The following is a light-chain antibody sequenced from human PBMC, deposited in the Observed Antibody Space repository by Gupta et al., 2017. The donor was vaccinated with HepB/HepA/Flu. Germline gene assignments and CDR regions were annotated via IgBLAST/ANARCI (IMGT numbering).Light chain of an antibody. CDR2: KDS. Sequence: SYELTPPPSVSVSPGQTARITCSGDALPKQYAYWYQQKPGQAPVMVIYKDSERPSGIPERFSGSSSGTTVTLTISGVQAEDEADYYCQSADSSGIVVFGGGTKLTVL. CDR1: ALPKQY. V-gene: IGLV3-25*03. CDR3: QSADSSGIVV. J-gene: IGLJ2*01.